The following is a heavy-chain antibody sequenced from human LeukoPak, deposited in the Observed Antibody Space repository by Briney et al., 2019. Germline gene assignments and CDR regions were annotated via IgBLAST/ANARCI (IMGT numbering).Heavy chain of an antibody. CDR2: MYYSGTT. V-gene: IGHV4-59*01. CDR1: GSSMNLYS. CDR3: ASDYSSSLSFDY. D-gene: IGHD6-6*01. J-gene: IGHJ4*02. Sequence: SETLSLTCSVSGSSMNLYSWNWIRQSPGKGLEWIAYMYYSGTTNYNPSLKSRVTISVDTSKNQFSLKLSSVTAADTAVYYCASDYSSSLSFDYWGQGTLVTVSS.